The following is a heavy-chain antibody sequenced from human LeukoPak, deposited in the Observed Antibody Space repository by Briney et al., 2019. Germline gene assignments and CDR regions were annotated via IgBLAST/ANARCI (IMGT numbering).Heavy chain of an antibody. CDR3: AKGATEGYYYYGLDV. CDR2: INPKSGAT. Sequence: GASVKVSCKASGYTFTGYYMHWVRQAPGQGLEWMGWINPKSGATTYAQKFQDRVTLTRDTSINTAYMALSGLTSDDTAVFYCAKGATEGYYYYGLDVWGQGTTVTVSS. CDR1: GYTFTGYY. J-gene: IGHJ6*02. V-gene: IGHV1-2*02.